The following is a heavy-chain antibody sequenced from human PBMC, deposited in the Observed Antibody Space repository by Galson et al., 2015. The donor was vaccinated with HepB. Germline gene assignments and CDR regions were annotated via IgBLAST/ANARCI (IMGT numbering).Heavy chain of an antibody. Sequence: SLRLSCAASGFTFSSYSMNWVRQAPGKGLEWVSYISSSSSTIYYADSVKGRFTISRDNAKNSLYLQMNSLRAEDTAVYYSARDPHYYYGMDVWGQGTTVTVSS. CDR3: ARDPHYYYGMDV. V-gene: IGHV3-48*01. J-gene: IGHJ6*02. CDR2: ISSSSSTI. CDR1: GFTFSSYS.